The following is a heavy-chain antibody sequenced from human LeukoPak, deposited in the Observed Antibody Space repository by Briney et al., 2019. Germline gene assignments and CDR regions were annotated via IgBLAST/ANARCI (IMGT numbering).Heavy chain of an antibody. Sequence: GGSLRLSCVASGFTFSNYGMNWVRQAPGKGLEWVSFTDTSGNYIYYGDSVKGRFTISRDNARNLLFLQMNGLRAEDTAVYYCARGRSITLLRGVAMSDGFDIWGQGAMVAVSS. CDR3: ARGRSITLLRGVAMSDGFDI. CDR2: TDTSGNYI. J-gene: IGHJ3*02. V-gene: IGHV3-21*06. CDR1: GFTFSNYG. D-gene: IGHD3-10*01.